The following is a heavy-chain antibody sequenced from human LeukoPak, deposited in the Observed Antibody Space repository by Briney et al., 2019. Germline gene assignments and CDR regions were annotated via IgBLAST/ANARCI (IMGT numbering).Heavy chain of an antibody. CDR2: ISAYNGNT. D-gene: IGHD2-15*01. CDR1: GYTFTSYG. V-gene: IGHV1-18*01. Sequence: ASVKVSCKASGYTFTSYGISWVRQAPGQGLEWMGWISAYNGNTNYAQKLQGRVTMTTDTSTSTAYMELRSLRSDDTAVYYCARRIYSVVVAAILLDPWGQGTLATVSS. J-gene: IGHJ5*02. CDR3: ARRIYSVVVAAILLDP.